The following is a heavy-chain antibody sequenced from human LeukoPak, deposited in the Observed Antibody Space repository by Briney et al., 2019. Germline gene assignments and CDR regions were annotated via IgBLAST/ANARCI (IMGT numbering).Heavy chain of an antibody. D-gene: IGHD3-10*01. CDR3: ARESGSGSRGFDY. Sequence: PGGSLRLSCAASGFTVSSNYMNWVRQAPGKGLEWVSVIYSGGGTYYGDSVKGRFTFSRDNSRNTVYLQMNSLRAEDTAVYYCARESGSGSRGFDYWGQGTPVTVSS. CDR2: IYSGGGT. CDR1: GFTVSSNY. J-gene: IGHJ4*02. V-gene: IGHV3-66*01.